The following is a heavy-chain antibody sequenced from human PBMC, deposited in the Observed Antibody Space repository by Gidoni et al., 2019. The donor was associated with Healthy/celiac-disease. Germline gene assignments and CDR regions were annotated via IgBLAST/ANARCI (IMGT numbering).Heavy chain of an antibody. CDR2: ISYDGSNK. J-gene: IGHJ4*02. CDR1: VFTFSSDA. Sequence: QVQLVESGGGVVQPGRSLRLSCAASVFTFSSDAMHCVRQAPGKGLEWVAVISYDGSNKYYADAVKGRFTISRDNSKNTLYLQMNSLRAEDTAVYYCARDPEAVADYYFDYWGQGTLVTVSS. D-gene: IGHD6-19*01. CDR3: ARDPEAVADYYFDY. V-gene: IGHV3-30-3*01.